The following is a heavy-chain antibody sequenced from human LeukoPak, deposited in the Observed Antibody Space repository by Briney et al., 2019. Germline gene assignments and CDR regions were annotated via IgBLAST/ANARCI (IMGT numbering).Heavy chain of an antibody. V-gene: IGHV4-39*01. CDR2: IYYSGST. CDR1: GGSISRSSYY. CDR3: AGIPQTGYSYGYVDY. Sequence: SETLSLTCTVSGGSISRSSYYWGWIRQPPGKGLEWIGSIYYSGSTYYKPSVKSRVTISVDTPKNQFSLKLSSVTAADTAVYYCAGIPQTGYSYGYVDYWGQGTLVTVSS. D-gene: IGHD5-18*01. J-gene: IGHJ4*02.